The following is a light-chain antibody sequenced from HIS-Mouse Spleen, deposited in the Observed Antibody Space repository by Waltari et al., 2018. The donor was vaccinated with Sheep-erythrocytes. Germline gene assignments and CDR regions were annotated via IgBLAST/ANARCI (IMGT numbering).Light chain of an antibody. CDR1: SSDVGSYNL. V-gene: IGLV2-23*01. J-gene: IGLJ3*02. CDR3: CSYAGSNNWV. Sequence: QSALTQPASVSGSPGQSITISCTGTSSDVGSYNLVSWYQQHPGKAPKLMIFEGSKRPSGVSNRFSGSKSGNTASLTISGRQAEDEADYYCCSYAGSNNWVFGGGTKLTVL. CDR2: EGS.